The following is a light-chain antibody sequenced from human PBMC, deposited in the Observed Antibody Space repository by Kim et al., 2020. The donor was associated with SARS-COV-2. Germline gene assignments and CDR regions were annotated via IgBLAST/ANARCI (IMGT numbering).Light chain of an antibody. J-gene: IGKJ2*01. V-gene: IGKV1-39*01. CDR3: QQSYDAPHT. CDR2: AAS. Sequence: DIQMTQSPSSLSASVGDRVTITCRASQYISIYLNWYQQKPGKAPRLLIYAASSLQSGVPSWFSGSVTGTDFTLTINSLQPEDFATYYCQQSYDAPHTFGQGTKLEI. CDR1: QYISIY.